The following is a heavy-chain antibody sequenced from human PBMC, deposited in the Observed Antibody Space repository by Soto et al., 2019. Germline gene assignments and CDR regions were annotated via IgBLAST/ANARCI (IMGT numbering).Heavy chain of an antibody. J-gene: IGHJ3*02. D-gene: IGHD3-22*01. V-gene: IGHV1-69*01. CDR2: IIPIFGTA. CDR1: GGTFSSYA. CDR3: AIPTEDSGYYGDAFDI. Sequence: QVQLVQSGAEVKKPGSSVKVSCKASGGTFSSYAISWVRQAPGQGLGWMGGIIPIFGTANYAQKFQGRVTITADESTSTAYMELSSLRSEDTAVYYCAIPTEDSGYYGDAFDIWGQGTMVTVSS.